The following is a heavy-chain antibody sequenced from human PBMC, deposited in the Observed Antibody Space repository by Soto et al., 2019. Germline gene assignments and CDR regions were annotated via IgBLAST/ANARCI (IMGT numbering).Heavy chain of an antibody. CDR2: ISSSSSYI. D-gene: IGHD6-6*01. CDR3: ARLGSSSDYYYGMDV. J-gene: IGHJ6*02. CDR1: GFTFSSYS. V-gene: IGHV3-21*01. Sequence: GGSLKLSCAASGFTFSSYSMNWVRQSPGKGLEWVSSISSSSSYIYYADSVKGRFTISRDNAKNSLYPQMNSLRAEDTAVYYCARLGSSSDYYYGMDVWGQGTTVTVSS.